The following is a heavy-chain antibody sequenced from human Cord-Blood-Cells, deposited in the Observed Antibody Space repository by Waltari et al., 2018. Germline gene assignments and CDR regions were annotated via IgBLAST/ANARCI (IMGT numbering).Heavy chain of an antibody. CDR3: ARGEQDSSSPDY. V-gene: IGHV1-2*04. CDR1: GYTFTGYY. CDR2: INPNSGGT. D-gene: IGHD6-13*01. Sequence: QVQLVQSGAEVKKPGASVKVYCKASGYTFTGYYMHYVRQAPGPGLEWMGWINPNSGGTNYAQKFEGWGTMTRDTSISTAYMELSRLRSDDTAVYYCARGEQDSSSPDYWGQGTLVTVSS. J-gene: IGHJ4*02.